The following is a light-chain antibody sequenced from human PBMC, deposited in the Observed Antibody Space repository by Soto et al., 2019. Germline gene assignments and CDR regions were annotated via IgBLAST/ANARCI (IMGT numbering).Light chain of an antibody. CDR1: QSVSSSY. V-gene: IGKV3-20*01. Sequence: EIVLTQSPGTLSLSPGERATLSCRASQSVSSSYLAWYQQKPGQAPRLLIYGASSRATGNPDRFSGSGSGTDFTLTISRLEPEDFAVYYYQQYGSSPLYTFGQGTKLEIK. J-gene: IGKJ2*01. CDR2: GAS. CDR3: QQYGSSPLYT.